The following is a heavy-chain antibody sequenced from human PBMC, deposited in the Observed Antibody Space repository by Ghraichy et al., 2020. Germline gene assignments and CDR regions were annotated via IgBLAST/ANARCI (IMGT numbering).Heavy chain of an antibody. J-gene: IGHJ4*02. CDR3: ARDKIVNWNRILDY. CDR1: GGSISSNY. V-gene: IGHV4-59*01. CDR2: IYYSGSA. Sequence: SQTLSLTCSVSGGSISSNYWNWIRKPPGKGLEWIGYIYYSGSANYNPSLKSRVTMSVDTSKNQFSLKLSAVTAADTAVYYCARDKIVNWNRILDYWGQGTLVTVSS. D-gene: IGHD1-1*01.